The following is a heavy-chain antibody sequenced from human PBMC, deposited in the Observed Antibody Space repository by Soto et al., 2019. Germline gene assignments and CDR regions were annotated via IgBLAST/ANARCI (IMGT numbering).Heavy chain of an antibody. J-gene: IGHJ4*02. V-gene: IGHV3-7*03. CDR2: IKQDGSEI. CDR1: GFTFNGYW. Sequence: EVQVVESGGGLVQPGKSLRLSCAASGFTFNGYWMSWVRQAPGKGLEWLASIKQDGSEIYYVDSVKGRFTISRDNAKNSLYLQMNSLRAEDTAVYYCARDLYQIATRTRPFDYWGQGTLVTVSS. CDR3: ARDLYQIATRTRPFDY. D-gene: IGHD6-6*01.